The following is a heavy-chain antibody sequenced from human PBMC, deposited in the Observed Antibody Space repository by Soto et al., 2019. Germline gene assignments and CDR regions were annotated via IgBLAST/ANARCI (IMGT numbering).Heavy chain of an antibody. J-gene: IGHJ3*02. D-gene: IGHD2-15*01. CDR1: GFTFSSYS. V-gene: IGHV3-21*01. CDR3: ARDPGYCSGGSCYSAYDAFDI. Sequence: GGSLRLSCAASGFTFSSYSMNWVRQAPGKRLEWVSSISSSSSYIYYADSVKGRFTISRDNAKNSLYLQMNSPRAEDTAVYYCARDPGYCSGGSCYSAYDAFDIWGQGTMVTVSS. CDR2: ISSSSSYI.